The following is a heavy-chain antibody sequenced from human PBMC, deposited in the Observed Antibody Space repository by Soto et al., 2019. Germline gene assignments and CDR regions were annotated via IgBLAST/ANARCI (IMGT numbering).Heavy chain of an antibody. CDR1: GGSISSGGYS. V-gene: IGHV4-39*01. CDR3: ARRRRAVAGYFDY. CDR2: IYYSGST. Sequence: PSETLSLTCAVSGGSISSGGYSWGWIRQPPGKGLEWIGSIYYSGSTYYNPSLKSRVTISVDTSKNQFSLKLSSVTAADTAVYYCARRRRAVAGYFDYRGQGTLVTVSS. D-gene: IGHD6-19*01. J-gene: IGHJ4*02.